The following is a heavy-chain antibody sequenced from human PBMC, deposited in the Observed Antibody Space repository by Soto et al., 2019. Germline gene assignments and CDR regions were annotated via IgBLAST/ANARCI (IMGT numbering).Heavy chain of an antibody. J-gene: IGHJ6*03. CDR2: ISGSGGST. D-gene: IGHD3-3*01. CDR1: GFTFSSYA. Sequence: PGGSLRLSCAASGFTFSSYAMSWVRQAPGKGLEWVSAISGSGGSTYYADSVKGRFTISRDNSKNTLYLQMNSLRAEDTAVYYCAKEPSTLITIFGVVTTHPHTTPMDVWGKGTTVTVSS. V-gene: IGHV3-23*01. CDR3: AKEPSTLITIFGVVTTHPHTTPMDV.